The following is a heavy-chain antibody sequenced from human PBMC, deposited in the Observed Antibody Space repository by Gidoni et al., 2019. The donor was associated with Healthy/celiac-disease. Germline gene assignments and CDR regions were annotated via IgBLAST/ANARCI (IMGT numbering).Heavy chain of an antibody. J-gene: IGHJ4*02. CDR1: GGSISSGGYY. CDR3: ARTYYDILTGYQGYDY. D-gene: IGHD3-9*01. V-gene: IGHV4-31*03. CDR2: IYYSGST. Sequence: QVQLQESGPGLVKPSQTLSLTCTVSGGSISSGGYYWSWIRQHPGKGLEWIGYIYYSGSTYYNPSLKSRVTISVDTSKTQFSLKLSSVTAADTAVYYCARTYYDILTGYQGYDYWGQGTLVTVSS.